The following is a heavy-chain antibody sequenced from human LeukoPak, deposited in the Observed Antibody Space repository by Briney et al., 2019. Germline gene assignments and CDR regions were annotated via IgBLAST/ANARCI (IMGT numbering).Heavy chain of an antibody. CDR3: LTRLRSTIGVDY. CDR1: GFSFTNAW. CDR2: IKSKTDGGAI. D-gene: IGHD5/OR15-5a*01. V-gene: IGHV3-15*01. Sequence: GGSLRLSCAASGFSFTNAWMNWVRQAPGKGLEWVGRIKSKTDGGAIHYAAPVRGRFSISRDDSINTVYLQMDSLEADDTAVYYCLTRLRSTIGVDYWGQGTLVTVSS. J-gene: IGHJ4*01.